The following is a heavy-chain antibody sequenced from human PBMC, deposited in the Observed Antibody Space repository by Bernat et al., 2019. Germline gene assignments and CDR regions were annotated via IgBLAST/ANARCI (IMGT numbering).Heavy chain of an antibody. Sequence: QVQLVQSGAEVKKPGASVKVSCKASGYTFTSYYMHWVRQAPGQGLEWMGIINPSGGSTSYAQKFQGRVTMTRDTSTSTVYMELSSLRSEDTAVYYCARFTYYDILTGYWGANYGMDVWGQGTTVTVSS. J-gene: IGHJ6*02. D-gene: IGHD3-9*01. CDR3: ARFTYYDILTGYWGANYGMDV. V-gene: IGHV1-46*03. CDR1: GYTFTSYY. CDR2: INPSGGST.